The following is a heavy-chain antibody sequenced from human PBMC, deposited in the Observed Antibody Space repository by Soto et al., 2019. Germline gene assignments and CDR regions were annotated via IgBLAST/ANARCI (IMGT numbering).Heavy chain of an antibody. D-gene: IGHD3-16*01. CDR3: ATWAFWEGSAFDY. J-gene: IGHJ4*02. CDR1: GFTFSSYA. CDR2: FTGSGVTT. V-gene: IGHV3-23*01. Sequence: EVQLLESGGGLVQPGGSLRLSCAASGFTFSSYAMSWVRLAPGKGLEWVSGFTGSGVTTYYADSVKGRFTISRDNSKNTLYLQMNSLRADDTAVYYCATWAFWEGSAFDYWGQGTLVTVSS.